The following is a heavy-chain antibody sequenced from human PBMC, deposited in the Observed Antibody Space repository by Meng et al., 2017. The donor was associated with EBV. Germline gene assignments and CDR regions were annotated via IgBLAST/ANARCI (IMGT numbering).Heavy chain of an antibody. CDR3: ASESGRGYTPDY. CDR1: GGPFRYYA. Sequence: GQVVQSGGEVKKPGSSVKVSCKASGGPFRYYAISWVRQAPGQGLEWLGGFLPRLGAPNYAQKFHGRVKITADESTSTHYMDLSSLRSEDTAIYYCASESGRGYTPDYWGQGTLVTVSS. J-gene: IGHJ4*02. CDR2: FLPRLGAP. D-gene: IGHD3-10*01. V-gene: IGHV1-69*01.